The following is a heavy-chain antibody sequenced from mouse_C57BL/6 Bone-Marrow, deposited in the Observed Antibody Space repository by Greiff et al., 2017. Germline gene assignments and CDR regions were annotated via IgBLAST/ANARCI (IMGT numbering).Heavy chain of an antibody. CDR3: ARPPGAMDY. V-gene: IGHV1-64*01. Sequence: QVQLQQPGAELVKPGASVTLSCKASGYTFTSYWMHWVKQRPGQGLEWIGMIHPTSGSTNYNEKFKSKATLTVDKSSSTASMQLSSLTSEDSAVYYCARPPGAMDYWGQGTSVTVSS. J-gene: IGHJ4*01. CDR1: GYTFTSYW. CDR2: IHPTSGST.